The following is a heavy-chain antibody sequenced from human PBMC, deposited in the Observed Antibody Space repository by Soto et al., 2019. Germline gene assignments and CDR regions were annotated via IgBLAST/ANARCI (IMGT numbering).Heavy chain of an antibody. J-gene: IGHJ4*02. D-gene: IGHD6-13*01. V-gene: IGHV3-33*01. CDR1: GFTFSSYG. CDR2: IWYDGSNK. CDR3: ARRAYSSSWFVDY. Sequence: QVQLVESGGGVVQPGRSLRLSCAASGFTFSSYGMHWVRQAPGKGLEWVAVIWYDGSNKYYADSVKGRFTISRDNSKNTLYLQMNSRRAEDTAVYYCARRAYSSSWFVDYWGQGTLVTVSS.